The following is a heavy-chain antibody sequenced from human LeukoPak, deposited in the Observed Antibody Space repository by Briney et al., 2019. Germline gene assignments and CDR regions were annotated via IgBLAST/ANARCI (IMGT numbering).Heavy chain of an antibody. J-gene: IGHJ4*02. CDR1: GFTFSSYG. Sequence: PGGSLRLSCAAFGFTFSSYGMHWVRQAPGKGLEWVAVIWYDGSNKYYADSVKGRFTISRDNSKNTLYLQMNSLRAEDTAVYYCAKDPYGGKNGFDYWGQGTLVTVSS. CDR2: IWYDGSNK. CDR3: AKDPYGGKNGFDY. D-gene: IGHD4-23*01. V-gene: IGHV3-33*06.